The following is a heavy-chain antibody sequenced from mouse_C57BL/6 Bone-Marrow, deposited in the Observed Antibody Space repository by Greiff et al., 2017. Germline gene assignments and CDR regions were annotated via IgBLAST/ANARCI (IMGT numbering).Heavy chain of an antibody. V-gene: IGHV1-39*01. CDR2: INPDHGTT. D-gene: IGHD1-1*01. CDR3: ARRSSKSWAWYAY. Sequence: VQLQQSGAELVKPGASVKISCKASGYAFTDYNMNWVKQSEGKSLEWIGVINPDHGTTSYNEKFKGKDTLTVDQSSSTAYMQLNRLTSEDSAVYYCARRSSKSWAWYAYWGQGTLVTVSA. J-gene: IGHJ3*01. CDR1: GYAFTDYN.